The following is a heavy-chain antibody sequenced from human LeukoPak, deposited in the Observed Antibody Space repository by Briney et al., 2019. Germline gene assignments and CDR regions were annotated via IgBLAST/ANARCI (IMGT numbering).Heavy chain of an antibody. CDR3: ARGYQLLYTSANFDY. V-gene: IGHV4-34*01. Sequence: TPSETLSLTCAVYGGSFSGYYWSWIRQPPGKGLEWIGEINHSGSTNYNPSLKSRVTISVDTSKNQFSLKLSSVTAADTAVYYCARGYQLLYTSANFDYWGQGTLVTASS. CDR2: INHSGST. CDR1: GGSFSGYY. D-gene: IGHD2-2*02. J-gene: IGHJ4*02.